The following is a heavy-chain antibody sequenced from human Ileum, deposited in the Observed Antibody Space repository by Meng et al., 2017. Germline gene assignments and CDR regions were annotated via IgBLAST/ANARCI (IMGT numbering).Heavy chain of an antibody. CDR3: ARDGTTAVPGVWFDP. Sequence: REWCPCMLAPSATLPRDCSGSYGSITSWYDWGWIRQPPGKGLEWIASIYYSGSTYYNPSLKSRVTISVDTSKNQFSLKVISVTAADTAVYYCARDGTTAVPGVWFDPWGQGTLVTVSS. J-gene: IGHJ5*02. D-gene: IGHD6-19*01. V-gene: IGHV4-39*07. CDR1: YGSITSWYD. CDR2: IYYSGST.